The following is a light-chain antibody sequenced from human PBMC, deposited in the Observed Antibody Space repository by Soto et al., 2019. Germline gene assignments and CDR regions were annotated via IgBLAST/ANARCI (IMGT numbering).Light chain of an antibody. V-gene: IGLV1-40*01. J-gene: IGLJ1*01. Sequence: QSVLTQPPSVSGAPGQRVTISCTGSSSNIGAGYDVHWYQQLPGTAPKLLIYGNSNRPSGVPDRFSGSKSGTSASLATTGLQAEDEADYYCQSYDSRLSGSNVFGTGTKLTVL. CDR1: SSNIGAGYD. CDR2: GNS. CDR3: QSYDSRLSGSNV.